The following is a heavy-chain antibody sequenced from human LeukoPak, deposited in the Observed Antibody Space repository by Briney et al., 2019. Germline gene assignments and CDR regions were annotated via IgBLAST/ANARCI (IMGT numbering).Heavy chain of an antibody. CDR3: ARDWAGDSSIL. CDR2: IWSDGSKQ. D-gene: IGHD3-22*01. CDR1: GFTFSRHV. Sequence: GGSLRLSCAASGFTFSRHVMYWVRQAPGKGLEWVSLIWSDGSKQNYADSEKGRFTTTRGNSKNTLYLQMNSLRVEDTAVYYWARDWAGDSSILWGQGTLVTVSS. V-gene: IGHV3-33*07. J-gene: IGHJ4*02.